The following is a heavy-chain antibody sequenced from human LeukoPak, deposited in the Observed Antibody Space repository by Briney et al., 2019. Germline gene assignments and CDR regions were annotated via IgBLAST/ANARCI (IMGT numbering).Heavy chain of an antibody. J-gene: IGHJ5*02. CDR2: IHYSGST. CDR1: GGSITSAKW. CDR3: ARSTYYYDSSQSWFDP. D-gene: IGHD3-22*01. V-gene: IGHV4-4*02. Sequence: PSETLSLTCAVSGGSITSAKWWSWVRQPPGKGLEWIGEIHYSGSTNYNPSLKSRVTISVDTSKNQFSLKLSSVTAADTAVYYCARSTYYYDSSQSWFDPWGQGTLVTVSS.